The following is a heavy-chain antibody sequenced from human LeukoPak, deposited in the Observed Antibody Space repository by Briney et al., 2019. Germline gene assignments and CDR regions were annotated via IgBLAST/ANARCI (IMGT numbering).Heavy chain of an antibody. Sequence: RGSLRLSCAVPGFTFSSYAMYSVRQAPGEGLEYVSAISSNGGGTYYASTAKGRFTISRDNSKDTTYIQMASLRAEGMALYYLARGPNLVGIDYGGQGTLVTVSP. CDR1: GFTFSSYA. CDR2: ISSNGGGT. D-gene: IGHD2-15*01. V-gene: IGHV3-64*01. CDR3: ARGPNLVGIDY. J-gene: IGHJ4*02.